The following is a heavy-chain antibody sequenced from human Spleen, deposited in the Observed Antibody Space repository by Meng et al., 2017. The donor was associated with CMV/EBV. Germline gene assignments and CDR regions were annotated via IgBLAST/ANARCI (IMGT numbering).Heavy chain of an antibody. CDR2: INSGGNT. J-gene: IGHJ6*02. D-gene: IGHD2-21*02. CDR3: ARDRLLNV. Sequence: GESLKISCAASGFTVSANYMTWVRQAPGQGLEWVSVINSGGNTYYADSVKGRFTISRDNAKNSLYLQMNSLRAEDTAVYYCARDRLLNVWGQGTTVTVSS. V-gene: IGHV3-66*01. CDR1: GFTVSANY.